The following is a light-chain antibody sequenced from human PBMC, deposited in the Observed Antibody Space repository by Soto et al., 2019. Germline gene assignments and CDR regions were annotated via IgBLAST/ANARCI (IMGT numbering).Light chain of an antibody. CDR3: QQGYSSAIT. J-gene: IGKJ5*01. V-gene: IGKV1-39*01. CDR1: QSIGKH. CDR2: AAS. Sequence: DIQMTQPPSSLSASVGDTATITCRASQSIGKHLNWYQQKPGKAPKFLIYAASSLQSGVPSRFSGSGSGTDFTLTVNSLQPEDFATYYCQQGYSSAITFGQGTRLEIK.